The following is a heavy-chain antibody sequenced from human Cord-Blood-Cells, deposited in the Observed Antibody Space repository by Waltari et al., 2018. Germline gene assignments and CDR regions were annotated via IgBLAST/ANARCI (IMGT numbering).Heavy chain of an antibody. D-gene: IGHD2-15*01. CDR1: GFTFDDYA. Sequence: EVQLVESGGGLVQPGRSLRLSCAASGFTFDDYAMHWVRQAPGKGLVLVSGISWNSGSIGYADSVKGRFTISRDNAKNSLYLQMNSLRAEDMALYYCAKELAGAFDIWGQGTMVTVSS. J-gene: IGHJ3*02. V-gene: IGHV3-9*03. CDR3: AKELAGAFDI. CDR2: ISWNSGSI.